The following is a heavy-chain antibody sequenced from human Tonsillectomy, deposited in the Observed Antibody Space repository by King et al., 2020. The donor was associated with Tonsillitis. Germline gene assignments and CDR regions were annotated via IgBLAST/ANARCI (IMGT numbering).Heavy chain of an antibody. Sequence: QLVQSGAEMKKPGASVKVSCKASGYTFTGYYMHWVRQAPGQGLEWMGWINPNSGGTNYAQKFQGRVTMTRDTSNSTAYMELSRLRSDDTAVYYCARGGIVEQWLVRGLVLFDYWGQGTLVTVSS. CDR2: INPNSGGT. CDR1: GYTFTGYY. CDR3: ARGGIVEQWLVRGLVLFDY. D-gene: IGHD6-19*01. J-gene: IGHJ4*02. V-gene: IGHV1-2*02.